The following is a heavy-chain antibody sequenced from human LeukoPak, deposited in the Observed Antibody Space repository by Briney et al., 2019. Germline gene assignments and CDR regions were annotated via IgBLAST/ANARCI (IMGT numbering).Heavy chain of an antibody. CDR2: IYFSGST. CDR1: GASISSYY. Sequence: SETLSLTCTVSGASISSYYWSWIRQPPGKGLEWIGYIYFSGSTNYNPSLESRVTLSLETSKNQFSLHLTSVTAADTAVYYCARDWGGYCSSTSCYRGFDPWGQGTLVTVSS. CDR3: ARDWGGYCSSTSCYRGFDP. V-gene: IGHV4-59*12. D-gene: IGHD2-2*02. J-gene: IGHJ5*02.